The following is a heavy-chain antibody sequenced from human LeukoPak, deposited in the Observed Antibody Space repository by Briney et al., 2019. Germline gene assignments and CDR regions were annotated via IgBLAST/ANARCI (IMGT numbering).Heavy chain of an antibody. CDR2: IYYSGST. V-gene: IGHV4-59*01. Sequence: SETLSLTCTVSGGSISSYYWSWIRQPPGKGLEWIGYIYYSGSTNYNPSLKSRVTISVDTSKNQFSLKLSSVTAADTAVYYCARGTAYYYDSSGYYRYFDYWGQGTLVTVSS. J-gene: IGHJ4*02. CDR1: GGSISSYY. D-gene: IGHD3-22*01. CDR3: ARGTAYYYDSSGYYRYFDY.